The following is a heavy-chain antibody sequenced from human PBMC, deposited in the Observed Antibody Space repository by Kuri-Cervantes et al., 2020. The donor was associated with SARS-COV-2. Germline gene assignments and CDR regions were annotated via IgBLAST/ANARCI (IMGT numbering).Heavy chain of an antibody. CDR1: GGSISSSSYY. V-gene: IGHV4-39*07. D-gene: IGHD6-6*01. CDR3: ARVGAARQFDY. J-gene: IGHJ4*02. Sequence: SETLSLTCTVSGGSISSSSYYWGWIRQPPGKGLEWIGSIYYSGSTYYNPSLKSRVTISVDTSKNQFSLKLSSVPAADTAVYYCARVGAARQFDYWGQGTLVTVSS. CDR2: IYYSGST.